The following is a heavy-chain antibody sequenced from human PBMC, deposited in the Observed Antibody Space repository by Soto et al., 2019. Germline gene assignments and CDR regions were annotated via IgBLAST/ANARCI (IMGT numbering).Heavy chain of an antibody. D-gene: IGHD1-26*01. CDR3: ARAAYGVGATRGYYYGMDV. CDR1: GGTFSSYA. CDR2: IIPIFGTA. Sequence: SVKVSCKASGGTFSSYAISWVRQAPGQGLEWMGGIIPIFGTANYAQKFQGRVTITADESTSTAYMELSSLRSEDTAVYYCARAAYGVGATRGYYYGMDVWGQGTTVTVSS. V-gene: IGHV1-69*13. J-gene: IGHJ6*02.